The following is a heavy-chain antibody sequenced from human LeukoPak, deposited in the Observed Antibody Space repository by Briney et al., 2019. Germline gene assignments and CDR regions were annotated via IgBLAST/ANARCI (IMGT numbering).Heavy chain of an antibody. Sequence: SETLSLTCTVSGGSISSSSYYWGWIRQPPGKGLEWTGSIYYSGSTYYNPSLKSRVTISVDTSKNQFSLKLSSVTAADTAVYYCARGETSGWSGGTLFDYWGQGTLVTVSS. CDR3: ARGETSGWSGGTLFDY. V-gene: IGHV4-39*01. J-gene: IGHJ4*02. D-gene: IGHD6-19*01. CDR1: GGSISSSSYY. CDR2: IYYSGST.